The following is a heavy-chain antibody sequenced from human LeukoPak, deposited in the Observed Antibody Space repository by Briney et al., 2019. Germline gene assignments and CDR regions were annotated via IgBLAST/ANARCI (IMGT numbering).Heavy chain of an antibody. Sequence: SETLSLTCTVSGGSMFSYYWNWIRQPPGKGLEWMGYIYSSGITNYSPSLRSRGTISVATSRNQFSLRLTSVTAADTAIYYCARRAYYDSSGYHPTSGYFDLWGRGTLVTVSS. J-gene: IGHJ2*01. V-gene: IGHV4-4*08. CDR1: GGSMFSYY. CDR2: IYSSGIT. D-gene: IGHD3-22*01. CDR3: ARRAYYDSSGYHPTSGYFDL.